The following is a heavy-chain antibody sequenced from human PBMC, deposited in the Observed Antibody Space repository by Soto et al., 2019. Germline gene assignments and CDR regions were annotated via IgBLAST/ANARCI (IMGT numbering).Heavy chain of an antibody. CDR2: TYYRSKWYN. D-gene: IGHD3-22*01. Sequence: SQTLSLTCAISGDSVSSNSAAWNWIRQSPSRGLEWLGRTYYRSKWYNDYAVSVKSRITINPDTSKNQFSLQLNSVTPEDTAVYYCAGGYYDSSGYYNHDAFDIWGQGTMVTVSS. CDR1: GDSVSSNSAA. CDR3: AGGYYDSSGYYNHDAFDI. V-gene: IGHV6-1*01. J-gene: IGHJ3*02.